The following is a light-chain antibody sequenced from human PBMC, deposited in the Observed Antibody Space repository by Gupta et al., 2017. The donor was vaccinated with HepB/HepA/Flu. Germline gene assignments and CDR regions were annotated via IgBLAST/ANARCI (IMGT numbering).Light chain of an antibody. CDR3: CSDAGGYTWM. CDR2: EVT. V-gene: IGLV2-11*01. Sequence: QSGLAQPRSVSGCPGQSVTNSCPGTSYKQVYWYQHHPGKAPKSLIYEVTKRPPGVPDRFSGSKSGNTVSLTISGLQHEDEADYYCCSDAGGYTWMFGGGTKVTVL. CDR1: SYKQ. J-gene: IGLJ3*02.